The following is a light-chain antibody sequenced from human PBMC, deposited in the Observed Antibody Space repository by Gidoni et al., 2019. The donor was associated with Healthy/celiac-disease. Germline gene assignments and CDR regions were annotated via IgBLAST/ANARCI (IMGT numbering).Light chain of an antibody. Sequence: DIVLTQSPATLSLSPGERATLSCRASQSVSSYLAWYQQKPGQAPRLLIYDASNRATGIPARFSGSGSGTDFTLTISSLEPEDFAVYYCQQRSNWPPFRTFGQGTKVEIK. J-gene: IGKJ1*01. V-gene: IGKV3-11*01. CDR2: DAS. CDR3: QQRSNWPPFRT. CDR1: QSVSSY.